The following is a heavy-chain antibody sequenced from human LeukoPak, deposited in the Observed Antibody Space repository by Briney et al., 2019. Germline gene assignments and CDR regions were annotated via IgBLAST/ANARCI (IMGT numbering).Heavy chain of an antibody. CDR1: GLTFSSYS. D-gene: IGHD3-10*01. V-gene: IGHV3-66*01. J-gene: IGHJ4*02. CDR3: AKDTPPYGSGSYGY. Sequence: GGSLSLSCGASGLTFSSYSMIWVRQAPGKGLEWVSVIYSGGSTYYADSVKGRFTISRDNSKNTLYLQMNSLRAEDTAVYYCAKDTPPYGSGSYGYWGQGTLVTVSS. CDR2: IYSGGST.